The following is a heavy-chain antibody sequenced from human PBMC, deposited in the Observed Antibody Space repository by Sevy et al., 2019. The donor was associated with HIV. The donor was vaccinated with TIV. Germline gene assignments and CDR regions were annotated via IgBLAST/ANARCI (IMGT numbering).Heavy chain of an antibody. J-gene: IGHJ6*02. Sequence: GGSLRLSCAASGFTFSKYAMTWVRQAPGKGLEWVSTIRGSGGSTYYADSVKGRFTISRDNSKNTLYLQMNSLRAEDTAVYYCHGDYDSSQLASYYYYGMDVWGQGTTVTVSS. CDR3: HGDYDSSQLASYYYYGMDV. CDR2: IRGSGGST. D-gene: IGHD3-22*01. CDR1: GFTFSKYA. V-gene: IGHV3-23*01.